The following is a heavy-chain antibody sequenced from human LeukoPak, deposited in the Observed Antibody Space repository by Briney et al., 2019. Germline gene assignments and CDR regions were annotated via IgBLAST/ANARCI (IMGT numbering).Heavy chain of an antibody. CDR1: GFTFSSYA. J-gene: IGHJ4*02. CDR3: ARAVYGAPFGY. CDR2: ISGSGGST. Sequence: PGGSLRLSCAASGFTFSSYAMSWVRQAPGKGLEWVSAISGSGGSTYYADSVKGRFIISRDNSKNTLYLQMNSLRAEDTAVYYCARAVYGAPFGYWGQGTLVTVSS. D-gene: IGHD4-17*01. V-gene: IGHV3-23*01.